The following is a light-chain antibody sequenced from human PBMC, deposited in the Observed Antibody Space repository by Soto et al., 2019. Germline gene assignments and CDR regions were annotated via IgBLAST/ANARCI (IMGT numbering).Light chain of an antibody. CDR1: SSDIGGYNF. CDR3: NSYRTVSTYV. V-gene: IGLV2-14*03. J-gene: IGLJ1*01. Sequence: HSALTQPASVSGSPGQSITLSCTGTSSDIGGYNFVSWYQHHPGKAPKLLIHDVSNRPSGVSSRFSGSKSGNTASLTISGLQAEDEADYYCNSYRTVSTYVFGTGTKFTVL. CDR2: DVS.